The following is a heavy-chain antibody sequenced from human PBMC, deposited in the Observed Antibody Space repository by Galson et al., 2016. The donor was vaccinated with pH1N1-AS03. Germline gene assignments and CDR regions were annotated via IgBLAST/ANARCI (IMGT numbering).Heavy chain of an antibody. CDR3: TRDRVVVGEGWYYGMDA. Sequence: SLRLSCAASGFTFSIYWMTWVRQTPGKGLEWVSDIYISGTTYYADSVKGRFTISRDNSKNTLYLQMNSLRAEDTAVYYCTRDRVVVGEGWYYGMDAWGQGTTVTVSS. CDR2: IYISGTT. J-gene: IGHJ6*02. V-gene: IGHV3-53*01. D-gene: IGHD3-16*01. CDR1: GFTFSIYW.